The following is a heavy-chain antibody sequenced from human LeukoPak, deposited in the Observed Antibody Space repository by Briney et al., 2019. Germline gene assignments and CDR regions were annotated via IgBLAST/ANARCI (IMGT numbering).Heavy chain of an antibody. Sequence: SVKVSCKASGGTFSSYAISWVRQAPGQGLEWMGGIIPIFGTANYAQKFQGRVTITTDESTSTAYMELSSLRSEDTAVYYCARRGDFWSGYHYYFDYWGQGSLVTVSS. CDR2: IIPIFGTA. D-gene: IGHD3-3*01. V-gene: IGHV1-69*05. CDR1: GGTFSSYA. CDR3: ARRGDFWSGYHYYFDY. J-gene: IGHJ4*02.